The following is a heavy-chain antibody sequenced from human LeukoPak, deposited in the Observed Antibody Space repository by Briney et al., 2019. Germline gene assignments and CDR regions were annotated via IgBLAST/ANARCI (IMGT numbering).Heavy chain of an antibody. CDR1: GFTFSSYA. J-gene: IGHJ4*02. D-gene: IGHD6-13*01. V-gene: IGHV3-30-3*01. CDR3: AKVSETAAGQ. Sequence: PGGSLRLSCAASGFTFSSYAMHWVRQAPGKGLEWVAVISYDGSNKYYADSVKGRFTTSRDNSKNTLYLQMNSLRAEDTAVYYCAKVSETAAGQWGQGTLVTVSS. CDR2: ISYDGSNK.